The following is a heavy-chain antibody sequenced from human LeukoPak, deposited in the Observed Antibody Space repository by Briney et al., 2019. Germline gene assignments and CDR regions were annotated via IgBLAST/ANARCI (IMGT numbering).Heavy chain of an antibody. CDR1: GFTFSSHW. CDR3: ARDRFQAVAAKY. CDR2: IKQDGSEK. Sequence: GGSLRLSCAASGFTFSSHWMSWVRQAPGKGLEWVANIKQDGSEKYYVDSVKGRFTISRDNAKNSLYLQMNSLRAEDTAVYYCARDRFQAVAAKYWGQGTLVTVSS. D-gene: IGHD6-19*01. V-gene: IGHV3-7*01. J-gene: IGHJ4*02.